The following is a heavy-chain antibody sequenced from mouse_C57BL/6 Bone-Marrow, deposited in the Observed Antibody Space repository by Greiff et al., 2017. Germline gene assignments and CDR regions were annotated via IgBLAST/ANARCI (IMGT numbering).Heavy chain of an antibody. CDR1: GYTFTDYN. CDR3: ARERSYYYYRYFDV. D-gene: IGHD1-1*01. Sequence: EVKLQESGPELVKPGASVKIPCKASGYTFTDYNMDWVKQSHGKSLEWIGDINPNNGGTIYNQKFKGKATLTVDKSSSTAYMELRSLTSEDTAVYYCARERSYYYYRYFDVWGTGTTVTVSS. V-gene: IGHV1-18*01. CDR2: INPNNGGT. J-gene: IGHJ1*03.